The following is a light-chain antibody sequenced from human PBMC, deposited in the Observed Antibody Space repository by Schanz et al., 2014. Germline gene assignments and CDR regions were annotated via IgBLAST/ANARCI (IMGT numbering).Light chain of an antibody. J-gene: IGKJ2*01. V-gene: IGKV3-20*01. CDR1: QSVSGNY. Sequence: EIVLTQSPGTLSLSPGEKITLSCRASQSVSGNYLGWYHQKPGQAPRLLVYAASTRAAGIPDRFSGSGSGTDFTLTISRLEPEDFAVYYCQQYGSSPKNFGQGTKLEI. CDR2: AAS. CDR3: QQYGSSPKN.